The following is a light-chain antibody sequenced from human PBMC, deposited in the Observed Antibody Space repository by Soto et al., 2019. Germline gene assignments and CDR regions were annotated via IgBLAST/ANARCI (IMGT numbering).Light chain of an antibody. V-gene: IGKV3-20*01. Sequence: VIPACMESQSVSLSLAWYQQKPGQAPRLLIYGASRRATGIPDRFSGSASGTDFTLRVSCVEPEDFVVYFCQQCAVLPMSFGQGTRLEIK. CDR2: GAS. CDR3: QQCAVLPMS. CDR1: QSVSLS. J-gene: IGKJ5*01.